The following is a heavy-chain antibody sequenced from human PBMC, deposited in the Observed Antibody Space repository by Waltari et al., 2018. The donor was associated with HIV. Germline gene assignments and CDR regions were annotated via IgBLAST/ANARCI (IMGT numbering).Heavy chain of an antibody. Sequence: EVQLVESGGGLVQPGGSLRLSCAAAGFTFSSIWLGWVRQAPGKGLEWVANIKQDGSEKYYVDSVKGRFTISRDNAKNSLYLQMNSLRAEDTAVYYCARITIFGVVNDYGMDVWGQGTTVTVSS. J-gene: IGHJ6*02. CDR1: GFTFSSIW. CDR3: ARITIFGVVNDYGMDV. V-gene: IGHV3-7*01. D-gene: IGHD3-3*01. CDR2: IKQDGSEK.